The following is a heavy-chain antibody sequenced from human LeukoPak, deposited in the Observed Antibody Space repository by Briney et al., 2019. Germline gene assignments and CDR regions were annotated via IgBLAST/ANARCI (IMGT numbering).Heavy chain of an antibody. CDR1: GFTFSDYY. CDR3: ARGYDYVWGSYRLRGNFVDY. CDR2: ISSSGSTI. V-gene: IGHV3-11*01. Sequence: PGGSLRLSCAASGFTFSDYYMSWIRQAPGKGLEWVSYISSSGSTIYYADSVKGRFTISRDNAKNSLYLQMNSLRAEDTAVYYCARGYDYVWGSYRLRGNFVDYWGQGTLVTVSS. D-gene: IGHD3-16*02. J-gene: IGHJ4*02.